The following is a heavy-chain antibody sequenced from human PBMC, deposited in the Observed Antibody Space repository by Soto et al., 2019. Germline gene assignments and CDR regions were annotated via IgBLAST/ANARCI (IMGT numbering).Heavy chain of an antibody. D-gene: IGHD4-4*01. CDR1: GYTFTGYY. V-gene: IGHV1-2*02. CDR3: ARVTRAYNYCYHGMDV. J-gene: IGHJ6*02. CDR2: INPNSGGT. Sequence: ASVKASCKASGYTFTGYYMHWVRQAPGQGLEWMGWINPNSGGTNYAQKFQGRVTMTRDTSISTAYMELSRLRSDDTAVYYCARVTRAYNYCYHGMDVWCQGTTVTVSS.